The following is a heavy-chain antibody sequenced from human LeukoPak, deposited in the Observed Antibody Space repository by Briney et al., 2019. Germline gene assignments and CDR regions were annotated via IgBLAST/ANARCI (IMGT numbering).Heavy chain of an antibody. V-gene: IGHV4-39*01. Sequence: SETLSLTCTVSGGSISSSSYYWGWIRQPPGTGLEWLGSIYYSGSTYYNPSLKSRVTISVDTSKNQFSLKLSSVTAADTAVYYCARLEAVAGILDYWGQGTLVTVSS. CDR2: IYYSGST. J-gene: IGHJ4*02. D-gene: IGHD6-19*01. CDR3: ARLEAVAGILDY. CDR1: GGSISSSSYY.